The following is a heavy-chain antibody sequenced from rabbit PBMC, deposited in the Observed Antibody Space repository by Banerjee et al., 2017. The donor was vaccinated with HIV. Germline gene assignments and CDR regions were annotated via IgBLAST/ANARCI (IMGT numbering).Heavy chain of an antibody. CDR1: GSDISSNA. D-gene: IGHD4-1*01. J-gene: IGHJ4*01. Sequence: QEQLKETGGGLVQPGGSLTVTCTASGSDISSNAMCWVRQAPGKGLEWVGCIYTGDGSAYYASWATGRFTISKTSSTTVTLQMTSLTAADTATYLCARDLAGVIGWNFNLWGPGTLVTVS. CDR2: IYTGDGSA. V-gene: IGHV1S45*01. CDR3: ARDLAGVIGWNFNL.